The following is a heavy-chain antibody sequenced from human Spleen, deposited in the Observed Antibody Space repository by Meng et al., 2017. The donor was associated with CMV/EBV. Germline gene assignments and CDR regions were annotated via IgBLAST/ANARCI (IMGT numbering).Heavy chain of an antibody. CDR3: TRTGYASYPYYFDY. D-gene: IGHD3-16*01. Sequence: GSLRFSCTVSGYSISDPYYWGWIRQPPGKRLEWIGYIFHTGNTYYSPSLKSRVTISLDMSKNQFSLRLNSVTAADTAVYFCTRTGYASYPYYFDYWGLRTLVTVSS. CDR2: IFHTGNT. CDR1: GYSISDPYY. J-gene: IGHJ4*02. V-gene: IGHV4-38-2*02.